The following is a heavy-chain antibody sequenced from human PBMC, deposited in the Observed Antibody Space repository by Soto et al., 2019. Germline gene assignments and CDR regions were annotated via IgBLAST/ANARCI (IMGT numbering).Heavy chain of an antibody. J-gene: IGHJ3*02. CDR2: IYYSGNT. V-gene: IGHV4-31*02. CDR3: AQALVFTGGDGFDI. Sequence: QVRLQEWGPGLVKPSQTLSLKCSVSGGSITTGGRYWSWIRQLPGKGLEWSGDIYYSGNTYYNACRTRRVTLSVEAAKNQFSLKLSSVTAADTAVYYCAQALVFTGGDGFDIWGQGRLVTVSS. D-gene: IGHD1-1*01. CDR1: GGSITTGGRY.